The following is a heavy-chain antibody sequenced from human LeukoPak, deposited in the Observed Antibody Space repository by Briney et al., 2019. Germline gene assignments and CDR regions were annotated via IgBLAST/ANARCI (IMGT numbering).Heavy chain of an antibody. V-gene: IGHV4-59*01. CDR3: AREGGYDSYNWFDP. Sequence: SSQTLSLTCTVSGGSISSYYWSWIRQPPGKGLEWIGHIYYSGSTNYNPSLKSRVTISVDTSKNQFSLKLSSVTAADTAVYYCAREGGYDSYNWFDPWGQGTLVTVSS. D-gene: IGHD5-12*01. CDR1: GGSISSYY. CDR2: IYYSGST. J-gene: IGHJ5*02.